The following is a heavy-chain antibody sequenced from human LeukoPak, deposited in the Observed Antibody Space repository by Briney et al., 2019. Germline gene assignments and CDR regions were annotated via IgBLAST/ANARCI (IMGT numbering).Heavy chain of an antibody. J-gene: IGHJ4*02. CDR1: GFSFSRYA. CDR2: ISESGGST. Sequence: GGSLRLPCAASGFSFSRYAMGWVRQAPGKGLEWGSGISESGGSTYYADSVKGRFTISRDNSRTTLYLQMNSLRAEDTAVYYCAKGSDGYCGGDCAFDYWGQGTLVTVSS. V-gene: IGHV3-23*01. D-gene: IGHD2-21*02. CDR3: AKGSDGYCGGDCAFDY.